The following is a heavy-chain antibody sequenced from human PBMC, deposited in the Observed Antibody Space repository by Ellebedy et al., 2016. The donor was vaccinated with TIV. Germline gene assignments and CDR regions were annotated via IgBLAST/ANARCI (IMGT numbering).Heavy chain of an antibody. Sequence: MPGGSLRLSCTVSGGSISSYYWSWIRQPPGKGLEWIAFIHYNGNTNYNPSLKSRVTISVDTSKNQFPLKLNSVTAADTAMYYCASGGASSKYFDPWGQGTLVTVSS. D-gene: IGHD3-16*01. CDR3: ASGGASSKYFDP. CDR2: IHYNGNT. J-gene: IGHJ4*02. V-gene: IGHV4-59*01. CDR1: GGSISSYY.